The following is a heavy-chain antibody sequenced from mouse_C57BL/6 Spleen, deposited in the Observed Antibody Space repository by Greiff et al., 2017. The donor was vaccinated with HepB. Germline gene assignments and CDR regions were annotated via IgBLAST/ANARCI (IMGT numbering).Heavy chain of an antibody. V-gene: IGHV5-17*01. Sequence: DVKLVESGGGLVKPGGSLKLSCAASGFTFSDYGMHWVRQAPEKGLEWVAYISSGSSTIYYADTVKGRFTISRENAKNTLFLQMNSLRSEDTDMYYCARSDYYYAMDYWGQGTSVTVSS. CDR2: ISSGSSTI. J-gene: IGHJ4*01. CDR1: GFTFSDYG. CDR3: ARSDYYYAMDY.